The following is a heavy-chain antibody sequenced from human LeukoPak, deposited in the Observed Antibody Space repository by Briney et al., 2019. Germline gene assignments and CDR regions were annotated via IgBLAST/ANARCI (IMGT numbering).Heavy chain of an antibody. J-gene: IGHJ3*02. V-gene: IGHV3-23*01. CDR2: VRGSGSDT. Sequence: GGSLRLSCAASGFTFSTYAMSWVRQAPGKGLEWVSAVRGSGSDTYYADSVKGRFTISRDNSKNTLYLQMNSLRAEDTAVYYCARAAILLVGGSTGAFDIWGRGTMVTVSS. D-gene: IGHD1-26*01. CDR3: ARAAILLVGGSTGAFDI. CDR1: GFTFSTYA.